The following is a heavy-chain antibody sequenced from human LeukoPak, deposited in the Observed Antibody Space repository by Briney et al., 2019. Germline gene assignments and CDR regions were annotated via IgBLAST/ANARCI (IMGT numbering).Heavy chain of an antibody. D-gene: IGHD3-3*01. CDR3: AKELNDFWSPTDY. CDR2: ISGSGGRI. Sequence: GGSLRLSCAASGFTFSSYAISWVRQAPGKGLEWVSAISGSGGRIYYADSVKGRFTISRDNSKNTLYLQMNSLRAEDTAVYYCAKELNDFWSPTDYWGQGTLVTVSS. J-gene: IGHJ4*02. V-gene: IGHV3-23*01. CDR1: GFTFSSYA.